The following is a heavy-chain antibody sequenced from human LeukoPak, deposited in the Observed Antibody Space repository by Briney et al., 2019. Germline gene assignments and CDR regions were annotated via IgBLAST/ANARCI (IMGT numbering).Heavy chain of an antibody. D-gene: IGHD6-13*01. CDR3: ARGVPSSWSGDEYFQH. CDR2: LNPNSGET. Sequence: ASVKVSCKASGYTFTNYDINWVRQATGQGPEWMAWLNPNSGETGFAQKFQGRLTITRDTSINTAYMELSSLESADTAVYYCARGVPSSWSGDEYFQHWGQGTLVTVSS. CDR1: GYTFTNYD. J-gene: IGHJ1*01. V-gene: IGHV1-8*03.